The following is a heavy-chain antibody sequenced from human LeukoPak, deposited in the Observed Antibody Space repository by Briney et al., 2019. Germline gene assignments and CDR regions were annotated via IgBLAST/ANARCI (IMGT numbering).Heavy chain of an antibody. CDR2: MNPNSGNT. J-gene: IGHJ5*02. Sequence: ASVKVSCKASGYTFTSYDINWVRQATGQGLEWMGWMNPNSGNTGYAQKFQGRVTITRNTSISTAYMELSSLRSEDTAVYYCARKGGQYYDFWSGQNWFDPWGQGTLVTVSS. D-gene: IGHD3-3*01. CDR3: ARKGGQYYDFWSGQNWFDP. V-gene: IGHV1-8*03. CDR1: GYTFTSYD.